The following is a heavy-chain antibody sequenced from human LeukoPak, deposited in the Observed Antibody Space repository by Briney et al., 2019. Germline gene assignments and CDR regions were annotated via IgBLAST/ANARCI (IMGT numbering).Heavy chain of an antibody. J-gene: IGHJ4*02. V-gene: IGHV4-34*01. Sequence: PSETLSLTCAVYGGSFSGHYWSWIRQPPGRGLEWIGEISHSGSTKYSPSLKSRATISVDTSKNQFSLKLCSVTAADTAVYYCARGGGIAAQDYWGQGTLVTVSS. CDR1: GGSFSGHY. CDR3: ARGGGIAAQDY. CDR2: ISHSGST. D-gene: IGHD6-6*01.